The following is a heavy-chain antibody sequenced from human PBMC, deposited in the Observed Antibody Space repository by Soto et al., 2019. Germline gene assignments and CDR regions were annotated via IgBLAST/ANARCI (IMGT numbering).Heavy chain of an antibody. V-gene: IGHV4-59*08. CDR2: IYKSGRT. CDR3: ARRYGGNLDY. J-gene: IGHJ4*02. Sequence: PSETLSLTCTVSGGYISSYDWSWIRQPPGKGLEWIGYIYKSGRTNYNPALKSRATISVDTSKNQFSLKLSSVTAANTAVYYCARRYGGNLDYWGQGTLVTVSS. CDR1: GGYISSYD. D-gene: IGHD1-26*01.